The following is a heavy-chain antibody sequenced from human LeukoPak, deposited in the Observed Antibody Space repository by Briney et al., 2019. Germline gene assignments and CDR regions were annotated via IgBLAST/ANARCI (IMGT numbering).Heavy chain of an antibody. CDR1: GFTVSSNY. V-gene: IGHV3-53*01. J-gene: IGHJ6*02. Sequence: GGSLRLSCAASGFTVSSNYMSWVRQAPGKGLEWVSVIYSGGSTYYADSVKGRFTISRDNSKNTLYLQMNSLRAEDTAVYYCARDGGAVAGPGYYYGMDVWGQGTTVTVSS. D-gene: IGHD6-19*01. CDR2: IYSGGST. CDR3: ARDGGAVAGPGYYYGMDV.